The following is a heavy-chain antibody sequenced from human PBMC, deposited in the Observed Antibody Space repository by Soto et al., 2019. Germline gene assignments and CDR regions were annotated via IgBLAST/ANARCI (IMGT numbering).Heavy chain of an antibody. D-gene: IGHD6-13*01. Sequence: GGSLRLSCAASGFTFNNYWMTWVRQAPGKGLEWVANIKQDGSETYYADSVKGRFTISRDNSKNTLYLQMNSLRAEDTAVYYCARDTAAAGTAYGMDVWGQGTTVTVSS. V-gene: IGHV3-7*01. CDR2: IKQDGSET. CDR1: GFTFNNYW. CDR3: ARDTAAAGTAYGMDV. J-gene: IGHJ6*02.